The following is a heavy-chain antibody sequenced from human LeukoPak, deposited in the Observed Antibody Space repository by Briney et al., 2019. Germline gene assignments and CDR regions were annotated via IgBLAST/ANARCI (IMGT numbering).Heavy chain of an antibody. CDR2: ISSSGSNI. Sequence: PGGSLRLSCAASGFTFSSYEMNWVRQARGEGLEGVSYISSSGSNIYYADSVRGRFALSRDNAKNSLYLQMNSLRAEDTAVYYCAELGITMIGGVWGKGTTVTISS. CDR1: GFTFSSYE. V-gene: IGHV3-48*03. J-gene: IGHJ6*04. D-gene: IGHD3-10*02. CDR3: AELGITMIGGV.